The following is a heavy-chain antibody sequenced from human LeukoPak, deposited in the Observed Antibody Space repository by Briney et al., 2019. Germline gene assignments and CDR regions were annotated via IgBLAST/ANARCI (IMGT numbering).Heavy chain of an antibody. J-gene: IGHJ4*02. Sequence: GGSLRPSCAASGFTFSIYSMNWVRQAPGKGLEWVSSISSSRSSYIYYADSVKGRFTISRDNAKNSLYLQMNSLRAEDTAVYYCARSWAYCSSTSCPNQSPYWGQGTLVTVSS. CDR2: ISSSRSSYI. CDR3: ARSWAYCSSTSCPNQSPY. D-gene: IGHD2-2*01. V-gene: IGHV3-21*01. CDR1: GFTFSIYS.